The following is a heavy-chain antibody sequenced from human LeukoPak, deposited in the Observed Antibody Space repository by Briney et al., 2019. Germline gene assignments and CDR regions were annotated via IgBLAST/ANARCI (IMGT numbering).Heavy chain of an antibody. J-gene: IGHJ4*02. CDR1: GGSISSSSYY. D-gene: IGHD3-9*01. CDR3: ASQEETVLRYFDWLFSN. Sequence: SETLSLTCTVSGGSISSSSYYWGWIRQPPGKGLEWIGSIYYSGSTYYNPSLKSRVTISVDTSKNQFSLKLSSVTAADTAVYYCASQEETVLRYFDWLFSNWGQGTLATVSS. V-gene: IGHV4-39*01. CDR2: IYYSGST.